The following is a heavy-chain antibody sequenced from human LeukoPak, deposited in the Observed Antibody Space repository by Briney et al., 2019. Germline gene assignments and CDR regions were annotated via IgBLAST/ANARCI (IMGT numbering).Heavy chain of an antibody. J-gene: IGHJ4*02. Sequence: SETLSLTCTVSGGSISSSSYYCGWIRQPPGEGLEWLGSIYYSGSTYYNPSIKSRVTISVDTSKNQFSLKLSSVTAADTAVYYCARAYSSSWYYFDYWGQGTLVTVSS. V-gene: IGHV4-39*01. CDR2: IYYSGST. CDR3: ARAYSSSWYYFDY. D-gene: IGHD6-13*01. CDR1: GGSISSSSYY.